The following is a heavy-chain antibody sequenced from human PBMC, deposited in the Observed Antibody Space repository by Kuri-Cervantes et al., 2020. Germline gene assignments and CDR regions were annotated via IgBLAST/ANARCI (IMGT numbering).Heavy chain of an antibody. CDR1: GFTFSSYW. D-gene: IGHD2-2*01. Sequence: GESLKISCAASGFTFSSYWMHWARQAPGKGLEWVSAISGSGGSTYYADSVKGRFTISRHNSKNTLYLQMNSLRAEDTAVYYCARDEGYMSCSSTSCYVFDYWGQGTLVTVSS. CDR3: ARDEGYMSCSSTSCYVFDY. V-gene: IGHV3-23*01. CDR2: ISGSGGST. J-gene: IGHJ4*02.